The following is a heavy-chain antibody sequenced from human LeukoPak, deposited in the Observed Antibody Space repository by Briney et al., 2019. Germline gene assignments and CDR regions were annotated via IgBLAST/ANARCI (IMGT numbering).Heavy chain of an antibody. J-gene: IGHJ5*02. CDR3: AVRGEIVVVPAAENWFDP. CDR2: ISSSSSYI. CDR1: GFTFSSYS. Sequence: GGSLRLSCAASGFTFSSYSMNWVRQAPGKGLEWVSSISSSSSYIYYADSVKGRFTISRDNAKNSPYLQMNSLRAEDTAVYYCAVRGEIVVVPAAENWFDPWGQGTLVTVSS. V-gene: IGHV3-21*01. D-gene: IGHD2-2*01.